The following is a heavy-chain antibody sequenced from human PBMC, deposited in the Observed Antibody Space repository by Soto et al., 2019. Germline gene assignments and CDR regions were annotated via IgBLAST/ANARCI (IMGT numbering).Heavy chain of an antibody. CDR3: ASIVGDSSGPFDY. J-gene: IGHJ4*02. V-gene: IGHV4-4*02. Sequence: SETLSLTCAVSGGSISSSNWWSWVRQPPGKGLEWIGEIYHSGSTNYNPSLKSRVTISVDKSKNQFSLKLSSVTAADTAVYYCASIVGDSSGPFDYWGQGTLVTVSS. D-gene: IGHD6-19*01. CDR1: GGSISSSNW. CDR2: IYHSGST.